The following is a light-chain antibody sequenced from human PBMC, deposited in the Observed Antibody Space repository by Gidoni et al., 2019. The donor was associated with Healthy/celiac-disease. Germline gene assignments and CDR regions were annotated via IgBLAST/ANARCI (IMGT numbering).Light chain of an antibody. CDR2: EGS. Sequence: QSALTQPASVSGSPRQSLTISCTGTSSDVGSYNLVPWYQQHPGKATKLMIYEGSKRPSGVSNRFSGSKSGNTASLTISGLQAEDEADYYCCSYAGSSTFDVVFGGGTKLTVL. CDR3: CSYAGSSTFDVV. V-gene: IGLV2-23*03. J-gene: IGLJ2*01. CDR1: SSDVGSYNL.